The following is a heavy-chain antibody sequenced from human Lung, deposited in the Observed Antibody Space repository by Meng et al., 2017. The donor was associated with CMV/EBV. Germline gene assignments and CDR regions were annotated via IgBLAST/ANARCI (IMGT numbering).Heavy chain of an antibody. D-gene: IGHD6-19*01. CDR3: ARKAIAVADPFDS. Sequence: VSGGSVSSGSSYWSWVRQPPGKGLEWIGYIYYSGRTNYKPSLKSRVTISVDTSKNHFSLRLSSVTAADTAVYYCARKAIAVADPFDSWGQGTLVTVSS. CDR1: GGSVSSGSSY. V-gene: IGHV4-61*03. J-gene: IGHJ4*02. CDR2: IYYSGRT.